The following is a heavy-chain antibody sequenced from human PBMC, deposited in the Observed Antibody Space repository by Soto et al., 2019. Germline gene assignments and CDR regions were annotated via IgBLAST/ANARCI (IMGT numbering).Heavy chain of an antibody. V-gene: IGHV1-46*03. Sequence: ASVKVSCKASGYTFTSYFMHWVRRAPGQGFEWMGIINPNGGGATYAQKFQGRVTMTRDTSTSTVYMEVSSLRSEDTAVYYCSRVDPGETSPFDHWGQGTLVTVSS. CDR1: GYTFTSYF. D-gene: IGHD3-10*01. CDR3: SRVDPGETSPFDH. CDR2: INPNGGGA. J-gene: IGHJ4*02.